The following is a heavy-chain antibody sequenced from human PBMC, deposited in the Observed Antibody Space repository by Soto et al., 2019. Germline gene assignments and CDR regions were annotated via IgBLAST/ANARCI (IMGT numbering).Heavy chain of an antibody. Sequence: SETLSLTCTVSGGSISSSSYYWGWIRQPPGKGLEWIGEINHSGSTNYNPSLKSRVTISVDTSKNQFSLKLSSVTAADTAVYYCASKSGYDLGYFDYWGQGTLVTVSS. CDR3: ASKSGYDLGYFDY. J-gene: IGHJ4*02. CDR2: INHSGST. CDR1: GGSISSSSYY. D-gene: IGHD5-12*01. V-gene: IGHV4-39*07.